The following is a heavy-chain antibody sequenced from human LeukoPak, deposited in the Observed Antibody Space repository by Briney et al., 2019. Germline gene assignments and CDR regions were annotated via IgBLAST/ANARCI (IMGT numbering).Heavy chain of an antibody. CDR1: GGSISSYY. CDR3: ARDSSCWYDAPPYCYYYMDV. CDR2: IYTSGST. D-gene: IGHD6-19*01. J-gene: IGHJ6*03. V-gene: IGHV4-4*07. Sequence: SETLSLTCTVSGGSISSYYWSWIRQPAGKGLEWIGRIYTSGSTTYNPSLKSRVTMSVDTSKNQFSLKLSSVTAADTAVYYCARDSSCWYDAPPYCYYYMDVWGKGTTVTVSS.